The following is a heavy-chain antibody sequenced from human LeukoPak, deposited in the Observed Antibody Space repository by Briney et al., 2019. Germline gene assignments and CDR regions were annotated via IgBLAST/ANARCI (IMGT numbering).Heavy chain of an antibody. V-gene: IGHV4-34*01. D-gene: IGHD3-10*01. J-gene: IGHJ3*02. CDR3: ARVGPVLLWFGELSHAFDI. Sequence: PSETLSLTCAVYGGSFSGYYWSWIRQPPGKGLEWIGEINHSGSTNYNPSLKSRVTISVDTSKNQFSLKLSSVTAADTAVYYCARVGPVLLWFGELSHAFDIWGQGTMVTVSS. CDR1: GGSFSGYY. CDR2: INHSGST.